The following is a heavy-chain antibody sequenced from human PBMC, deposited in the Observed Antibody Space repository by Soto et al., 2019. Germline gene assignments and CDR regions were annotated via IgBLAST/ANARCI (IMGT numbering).Heavy chain of an antibody. D-gene: IGHD3-22*01. Sequence: PRGSLIVSCASSDFTFSYASMSWVRQAPGKGLDWVGRIKSKTDGGTTDYAAPVKGRFTISRDDSKNTLYLQMNSLKTEDTAVYYCWYYYDSSGYYSNDAFDIWGQGTMVTVSS. V-gene: IGHV3-15*01. CDR2: IKSKTDGGTT. CDR3: WYYYDSSGYYSNDAFDI. CDR1: DFTFSYAS. J-gene: IGHJ3*02.